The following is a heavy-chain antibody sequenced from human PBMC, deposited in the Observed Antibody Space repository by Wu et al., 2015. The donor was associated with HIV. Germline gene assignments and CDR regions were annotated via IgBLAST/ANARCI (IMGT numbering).Heavy chain of an antibody. D-gene: IGHD6-19*01. CDR2: INPNSGGT. CDR1: GYTFTGYY. Sequence: QVQLVQSGAEVKKPGASVKVSCKASGYTFTGYYMHWVRQAPGQGLEWMGWINPNSGGTNYAQKFQGRVTMTRDTSISTAYMELSRLRSDDTAVYYCARDRGSGWSRETDAFDIWGQGTMVTVSS. CDR3: ARDRGSGWSRETDAFDI. J-gene: IGHJ3*02. V-gene: IGHV1-2*02.